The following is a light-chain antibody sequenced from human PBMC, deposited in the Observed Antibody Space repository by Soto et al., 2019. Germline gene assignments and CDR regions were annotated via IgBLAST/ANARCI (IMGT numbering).Light chain of an antibody. CDR1: QSVSSN. J-gene: IGKJ1*01. Sequence: EIVMTQSPATLSVSPGERATLSCRASQSVSSNLAWYQQKPSQAPRLLIYGASTRATGIPARLSGSGSGTEFTLTISSLQSEDFAVYYCQQYNNWPFPSWTFGQGTKVEIK. CDR3: QQYNNWPFPSWT. CDR2: GAS. V-gene: IGKV3-15*01.